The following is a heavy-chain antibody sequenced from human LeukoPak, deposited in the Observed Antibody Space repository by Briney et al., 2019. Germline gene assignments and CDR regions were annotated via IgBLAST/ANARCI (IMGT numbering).Heavy chain of an antibody. Sequence: ASVKVSCKASGYTFTGYYIHWVRQAPGQGLEWMGWINPKSGDTNYAQKFQGRVTMTRDTSISTAYMELSRLRSDDTAVYYCARSLAARQGVDYWGQGTLVTVSS. D-gene: IGHD6-6*01. CDR1: GYTFTGYY. V-gene: IGHV1-2*02. CDR2: INPKSGDT. CDR3: ARSLAARQGVDY. J-gene: IGHJ4*02.